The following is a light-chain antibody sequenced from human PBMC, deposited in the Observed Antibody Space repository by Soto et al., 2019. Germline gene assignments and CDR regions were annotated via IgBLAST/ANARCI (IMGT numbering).Light chain of an antibody. CDR2: DAS. CDR3: QQRSNWPT. CDR1: QSVSSY. Sequence: EIVLTQAPATLSLSPGERATLSCRASQSVSSYLAWYQQKPGHAPRLLIYDASNRATGIPARFSGSGSGIDFTLTISSLEPEDFAVYYCQQRSNWPTFGPGTKVDIK. V-gene: IGKV3-11*01. J-gene: IGKJ3*01.